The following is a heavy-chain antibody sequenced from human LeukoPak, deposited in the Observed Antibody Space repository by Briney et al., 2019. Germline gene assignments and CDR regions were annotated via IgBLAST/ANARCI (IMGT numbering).Heavy chain of an antibody. CDR3: ASYSRGYSYGYWYFDL. V-gene: IGHV4-61*02. D-gene: IGHD5-18*01. J-gene: IGHJ2*01. CDR1: GGSGGSVSSGSYF. CDR2: VYNRGGT. Sequence: SETLSLTCTVSGGSGGSVSSGSYFWSWIRQPAGKGLEWIGRVYNRGGTNYNPSLKSRVSISVDTSKNQFSLKLSSVTAADTAVYYCASYSRGYSYGYWYFDLWGRGTLVTVSS.